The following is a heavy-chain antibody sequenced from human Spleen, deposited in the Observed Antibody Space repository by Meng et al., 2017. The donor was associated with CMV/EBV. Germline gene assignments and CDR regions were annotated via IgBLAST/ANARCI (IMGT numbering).Heavy chain of an antibody. V-gene: IGHV3-9*01. CDR3: VRDRRYCASTTCPYYYYGLDV. CDR1: GFTFDDYG. J-gene: IGHJ6*02. CDR2: ISWNSFNI. Sequence: SLKISCTASGFTFDDYGMQWVRQAPGKGLEWVAGISWNSFNIGYADAVKGRFTISRDNAKNSVYLQMNTLRAEDTAVYYCVRDRRYCASTTCPYYYYGLDVWGQGTPVTVSS. D-gene: IGHD2-2*01.